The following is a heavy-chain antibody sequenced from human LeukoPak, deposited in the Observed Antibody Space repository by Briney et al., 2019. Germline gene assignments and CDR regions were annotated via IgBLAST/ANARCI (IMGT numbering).Heavy chain of an antibody. J-gene: IGHJ5*02. D-gene: IGHD6-19*01. V-gene: IGHV1-2*02. CDR2: INPNSGGT. CDR3: ATQATSGWHFS. CDR1: GYTFTGYY. Sequence: ASVKVSCKASGYTFTGYYMHWVRQAPGQGPEWMGWINPNSGGTNYAQKFQGRVTMARDTSLSTVYMELSRLRSDDTAVYYCATQATSGWHFSWGQGTLVTVSS.